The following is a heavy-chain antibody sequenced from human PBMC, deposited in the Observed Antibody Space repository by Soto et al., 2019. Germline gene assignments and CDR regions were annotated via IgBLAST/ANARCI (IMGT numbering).Heavy chain of an antibody. V-gene: IGHV3-30-3*01. Sequence: QVQLVESGGGVVQPGRSLRLSCAASGFTFSSYAMHWVRQAPGKGLEWVAVISYDGSNKYYADSVKGRFTISRDNSKNTLYLQMTSLRAEDTAVYYCARSSGWYVDVDAFDIWGQGTMVTVSS. CDR1: GFTFSSYA. D-gene: IGHD6-19*01. J-gene: IGHJ3*02. CDR2: ISYDGSNK. CDR3: ARSSGWYVDVDAFDI.